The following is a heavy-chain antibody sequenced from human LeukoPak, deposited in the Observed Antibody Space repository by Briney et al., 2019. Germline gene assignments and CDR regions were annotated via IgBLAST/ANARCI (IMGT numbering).Heavy chain of an antibody. D-gene: IGHD3-16*01. CDR1: GFTFSSYE. V-gene: IGHV3-48*03. CDR3: GASRQYVGAFDI. CDR2: ISSSSTII. J-gene: IGHJ3*02. Sequence: GGSLRLSCAASGFTFSSYEMYWVRQAPGKGLEWISYISSSSTIIKYADSVRGRFTISRDDARESLYLQMSSLRADDTAIYYCGASRQYVGAFDIWGQGTLVTVSS.